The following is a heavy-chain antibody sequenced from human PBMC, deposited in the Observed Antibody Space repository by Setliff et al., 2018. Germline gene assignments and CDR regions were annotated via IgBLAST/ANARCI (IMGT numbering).Heavy chain of an antibody. V-gene: IGHV1-8*03. J-gene: IGHJ3*02. Sequence: GASVKVSCKASGYSFTNYDINWVRQATGQGLEWMGWINPNSGTTDYAQKFKGRVTITRDTSASTAYMELGSLRSEDTAVYYCAGDSYTDMVADAFDIWGQGTMVTVSS. CDR3: AGDSYTDMVADAFDI. D-gene: IGHD5-18*01. CDR1: GYSFTNYD. CDR2: INPNSGTT.